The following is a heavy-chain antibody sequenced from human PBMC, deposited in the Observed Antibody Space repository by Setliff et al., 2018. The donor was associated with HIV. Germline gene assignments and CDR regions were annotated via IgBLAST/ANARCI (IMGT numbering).Heavy chain of an antibody. CDR3: ARPPGKWLVLGHWYFDL. D-gene: IGHD6-19*01. V-gene: IGHV4-39*01. CDR2: IYYSGST. J-gene: IGHJ2*01. CDR1: GGSISSSSYY. Sequence: SETLSLTCTVSGGSISSSSYYWGWIRQPPGKGLEWIGSIYYSGSTYYNPSLKSRVTISVDTSENQFSLKLSSVTAADTAVYYCARPPGKWLVLGHWYFDLWGRGTLVTVSS.